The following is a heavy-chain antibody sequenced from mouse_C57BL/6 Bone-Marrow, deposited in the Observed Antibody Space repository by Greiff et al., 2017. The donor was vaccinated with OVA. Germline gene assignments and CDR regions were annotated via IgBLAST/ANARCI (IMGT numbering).Heavy chain of an antibody. D-gene: IGHD1-1*01. CDR2: IYPRSGNT. CDR1: GYTFTSYG. CDR3: ARGYYGSSYYFDY. Sequence: VQLQQSGAELARPGASVKLSCKASGYTFTSYGISWVKQRTGQGLEWIGEIYPRSGNTYYNEKFKGKATLTADTSSSTAYMELRRLTSEDSAVYFGARGYYGSSYYFDYWGQGTTLTVSS. J-gene: IGHJ2*01. V-gene: IGHV1-81*01.